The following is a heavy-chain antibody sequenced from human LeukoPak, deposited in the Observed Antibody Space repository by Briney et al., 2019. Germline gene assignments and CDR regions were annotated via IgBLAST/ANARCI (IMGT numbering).Heavy chain of an antibody. J-gene: IGHJ4*02. CDR2: IYHSGST. V-gene: IGHV4-39*01. CDR1: GGSISGSSYY. CDR3: ARTTYSSSRTFDY. Sequence: SETPSLTCTVSGGSISGSSYYWGWIRQPPGKWLEWIGSIYHSGSTYYNPSLKSRVTISVDTSKNQFSLNLSSVTAADTAVYYCARTTYSSSRTFDYWGQGTLVTVSS. D-gene: IGHD6-13*01.